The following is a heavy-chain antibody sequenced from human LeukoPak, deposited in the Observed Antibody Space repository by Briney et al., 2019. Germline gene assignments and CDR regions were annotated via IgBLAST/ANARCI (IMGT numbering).Heavy chain of an antibody. Sequence: SETLSLTCTVSGGSVSSGSYYWSWIRQPPGKGLEWIGEINHSGSTNYNPSLKSRVTISVDTSKNQFSLKLSSVTAADTAVYYCARVRYSSGWYLGSANFDYWGQGTLVTVSS. D-gene: IGHD6-19*01. V-gene: IGHV4-61*01. CDR3: ARVRYSSGWYLGSANFDY. CDR2: INHSGST. CDR1: GGSVSSGSYY. J-gene: IGHJ4*02.